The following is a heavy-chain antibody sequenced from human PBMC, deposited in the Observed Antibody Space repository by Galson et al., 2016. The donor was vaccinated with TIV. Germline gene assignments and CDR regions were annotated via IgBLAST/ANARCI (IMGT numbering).Heavy chain of an antibody. Sequence: QSGAEVKKPGESLRISCRASGYRFTNKWITWVRQRPGKGLEWMGRIDPSASYTNYSPSFQGHVTISVDRSTNTAYLEWNSLRTSDTAMYFCAREPIVTPETIDDWGQGTLVTVSS. V-gene: IGHV5-10-1*01. CDR3: AREPIVTPETIDD. D-gene: IGHD5-18*01. J-gene: IGHJ4*02. CDR1: GYRFTNKW. CDR2: IDPSASYT.